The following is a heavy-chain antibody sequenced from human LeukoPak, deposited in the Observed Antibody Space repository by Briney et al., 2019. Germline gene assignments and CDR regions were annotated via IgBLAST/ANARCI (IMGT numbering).Heavy chain of an antibody. D-gene: IGHD1-26*01. CDR2: ISYDGSNK. V-gene: IGHV3-30*03. Sequence: GGSLRLSCAASGFTFSSYGMHWVRQAPGKGLEWVAVISYDGSNKYYADSVKGRFTISRDNPKNTLYLQMNSLRAEDTAVYYCARIYSGSSDIDYWGQGTLVTVSS. J-gene: IGHJ4*02. CDR3: ARIYSGSSDIDY. CDR1: GFTFSSYG.